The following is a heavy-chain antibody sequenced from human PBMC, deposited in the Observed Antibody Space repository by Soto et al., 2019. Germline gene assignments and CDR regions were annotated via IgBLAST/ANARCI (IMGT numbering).Heavy chain of an antibody. D-gene: IGHD6-13*01. V-gene: IGHV4-59*01. Sequence: QVQLQESGPGLVKPSETLSLTCTVSGGSISSYYWSWIRQPPGKGLEWIGYIYYSGSTNYNPSLKSRVTISVDTSENRFSLKLSSVTAADTAVYYCASSNIAAAGFYYYGMDVWGRGTTVTVSS. CDR3: ASSNIAAAGFYYYGMDV. J-gene: IGHJ6*02. CDR2: IYYSGST. CDR1: GGSISSYY.